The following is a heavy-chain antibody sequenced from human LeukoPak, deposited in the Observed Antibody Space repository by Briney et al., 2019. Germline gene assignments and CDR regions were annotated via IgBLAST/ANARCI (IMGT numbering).Heavy chain of an antibody. CDR1: GGSFSGYY. Sequence: SGTLSLTCAVYGGSFSGYYWSWIRQPPGKGLEWIGEINHSGSTNYNPSLKSRVTISVDTSKNQFSLKLSSVTAADTAVYYCARLPSYYYYYYMDVWGKGTTVTISS. CDR2: INHSGST. CDR3: ARLPSYYYYYYMDV. V-gene: IGHV4-34*01. J-gene: IGHJ6*03.